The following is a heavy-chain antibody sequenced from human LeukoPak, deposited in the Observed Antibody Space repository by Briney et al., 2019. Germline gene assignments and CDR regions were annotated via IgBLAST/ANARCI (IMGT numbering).Heavy chain of an antibody. D-gene: IGHD6-19*01. V-gene: IGHV3-7*01. CDR2: IKQDGSEK. CDR3: ARIGGSGWYVDY. J-gene: IGHJ4*02. Sequence: GGSLRLSCAVSGFTFSSYWMSWVRKAPGKGLEWVANIKQDGSEKYYVDSVKGRFTISRDNAKNSLDLQMDNLRDEDTAVYYCARIGGSGWYVDYWGQGTLVTVSS. CDR1: GFTFSSYW.